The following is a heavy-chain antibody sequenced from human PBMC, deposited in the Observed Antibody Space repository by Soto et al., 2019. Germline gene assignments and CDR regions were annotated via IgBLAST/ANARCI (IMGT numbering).Heavy chain of an antibody. Sequence: PSETLSLTCTVSGGSISSYYWSWIRQPPGKGLEWIGYIYYSGSTNYNPSLKSRVTISVDTSKNQFSLKLSSVTAADTAVYYCARHSAPPHGGSCYFDLWGRGTLVTVSS. CDR2: IYYSGST. V-gene: IGHV4-59*08. J-gene: IGHJ2*01. CDR3: ARHSAPPHGGSCYFDL. D-gene: IGHD4-17*01. CDR1: GGSISSYY.